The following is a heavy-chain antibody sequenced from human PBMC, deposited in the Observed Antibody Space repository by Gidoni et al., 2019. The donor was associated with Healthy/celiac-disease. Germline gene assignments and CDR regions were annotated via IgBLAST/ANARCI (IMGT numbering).Heavy chain of an antibody. CDR2: IYYSGST. V-gene: IGHV4-39*01. CDR1: GTSITSSSYY. D-gene: IGHD2-15*01. J-gene: IGHJ4*02. CDR3: ARHLCSGGSCSPFFDY. Sequence: QLQLQESGPGLVKPSETLSLTCTVSGTSITSSSYYWGWLRQPPGKGLEWIGSIYYSGSTYYNPSLKSRVTISVDTSKNQFSLKLSSVTAADTAVYYCARHLCSGGSCSPFFDYWGQGTLVTVSS.